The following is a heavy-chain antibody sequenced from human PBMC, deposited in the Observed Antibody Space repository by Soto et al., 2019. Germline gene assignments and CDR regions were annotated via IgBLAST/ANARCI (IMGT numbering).Heavy chain of an antibody. V-gene: IGHV4-39*02. D-gene: IGHD3-22*01. CDR3: ARDYDSSGYYYSPVAFDY. Sequence: SETLSLTCTVSGGSISSSSYYWGWIRQPPGKGLEWIGSIYYSGSTYYNPSLKSRVTISVDTSKNQFSLKLSSVTAADTAVYYCARDYDSSGYYYSPVAFDYWGQGTLVTVSS. CDR1: GGSISSSSYY. CDR2: IYYSGST. J-gene: IGHJ4*02.